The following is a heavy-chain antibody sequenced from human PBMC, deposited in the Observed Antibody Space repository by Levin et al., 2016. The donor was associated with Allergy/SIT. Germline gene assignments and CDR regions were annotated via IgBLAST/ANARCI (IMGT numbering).Heavy chain of an antibody. D-gene: IGHD2-2*01. CDR3: ARSAGVVVPAAIRGWFDP. J-gene: IGHJ5*02. CDR1: GGTFSSYA. V-gene: IGHV1-69*04. Sequence: SVKVSCKASGGTFSSYAISWVRQAPGQGLEWMGRIIPILGIANYAQKFQGRVTITADKSTSTAYMELSSLRSEDTAVYYCARSAGVVVPAAIRGWFDPWGQGTLVTVSS. CDR2: IIPILGIA.